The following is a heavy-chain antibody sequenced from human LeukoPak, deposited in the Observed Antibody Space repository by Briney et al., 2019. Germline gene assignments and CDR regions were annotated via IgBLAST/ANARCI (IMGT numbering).Heavy chain of an antibody. Sequence: PSETLSLTCTVSGGSISSYYWRWIRQPPGKGLEWIGEINHSGSTNYNPSLKSRVTISVDTSKNQFSLKLSSVTAADTAVYYCARWKNYYYDSSGYLFDYWGQGTLVTVSS. CDR2: INHSGST. CDR3: ARWKNYYYDSSGYLFDY. CDR1: GGSISSYY. D-gene: IGHD3-22*01. J-gene: IGHJ4*02. V-gene: IGHV4-34*01.